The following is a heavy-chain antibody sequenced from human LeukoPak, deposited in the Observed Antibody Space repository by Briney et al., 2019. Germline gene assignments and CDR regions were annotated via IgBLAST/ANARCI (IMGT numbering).Heavy chain of an antibody. CDR1: GFAFSSYA. CDR2: ISSNGGST. Sequence: GGSLRLSCSASGFAFSSYAMRWVRQAPGKGLEYVSAISSNGGSTYYADSVKGRFTISRDHSKNTLYLQVSRLRADDTAVYYCVSLAVAGRFYYYYGMDVWGKGTTVTVSS. CDR3: VSLAVAGRFYYYYGMDV. D-gene: IGHD6-19*01. V-gene: IGHV3-64D*06. J-gene: IGHJ6*04.